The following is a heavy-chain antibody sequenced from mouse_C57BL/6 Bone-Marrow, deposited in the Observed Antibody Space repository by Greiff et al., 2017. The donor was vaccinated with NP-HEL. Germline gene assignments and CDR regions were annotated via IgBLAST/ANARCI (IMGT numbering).Heavy chain of an antibody. V-gene: IGHV1-19*01. CDR1: GYTFTDYY. CDR2: INPYNGGT. CDR3: ARRGAPYAMDY. J-gene: IGHJ4*01. Sequence: VHVKQSGPVLVKPGASVKMSCKASGYTFTDYYMNWVKQSHGKSLEWIGVINPYNGGTSYNQKFKGKATLTVDKSSSTAYMELNSLTSEDSAVYYCARRGAPYAMDYWGQGTSVTVSS.